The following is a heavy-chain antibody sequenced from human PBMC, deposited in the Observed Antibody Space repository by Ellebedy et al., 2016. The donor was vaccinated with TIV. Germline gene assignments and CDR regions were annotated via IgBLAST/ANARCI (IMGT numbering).Heavy chain of an antibody. V-gene: IGHV1-8*01. CDR3: ARGGGGIQLWFGDAFDI. CDR2: MNPNSGNT. D-gene: IGHD5-18*01. CDR1: GYTFTSYD. J-gene: IGHJ3*02. Sequence: AASVKVSCKASGYTFTSYDINWVRQATGQGLEWMGWMNPNSGNTGYAQKFQGRVTMTRNTSISTAYMELSSLRSEDTAVYYCARGGGGIQLWFGDAFDIWGQGTMVTVSS.